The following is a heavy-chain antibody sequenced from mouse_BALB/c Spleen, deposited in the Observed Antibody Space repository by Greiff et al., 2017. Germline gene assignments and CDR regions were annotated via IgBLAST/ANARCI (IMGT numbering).Heavy chain of an antibody. J-gene: IGHJ2*01. CDR1: GYTFTSYD. Sequence: QVQLQQSGAELVKPGASVKLSCKASGYTFTSYDINWVRQRPEQGLEWIGWIFPGDGSTNYDEKFKSKATLTVDTSSSTAYMQLSSLTSEDSAVYYCTMIYDGEFDYWGQGTTLTVSS. CDR3: TMIYDGEFDY. CDR2: IFPGDGST. V-gene: IGHV1-85*01. D-gene: IGHD2-3*01.